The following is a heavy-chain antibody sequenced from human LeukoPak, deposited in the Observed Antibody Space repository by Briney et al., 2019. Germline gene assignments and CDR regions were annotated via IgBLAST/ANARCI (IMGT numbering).Heavy chain of an antibody. D-gene: IGHD3-9*01. CDR2: ISGSGGST. CDR3: AKAPHYDILTGYYPHYYYYYYMDV. V-gene: IGHV3-23*01. Sequence: HPGGSLRLSCAASGFTFSSYAMSWVRQAPGKGLEWVSAISGSGGSTYYADSVKGRFTISRDNSKNTLYLQMNSLRAEDTAVYYCAKAPHYDILTGYYPHYYYYYYMDVWGKGTTVTVPS. J-gene: IGHJ6*03. CDR1: GFTFSSYA.